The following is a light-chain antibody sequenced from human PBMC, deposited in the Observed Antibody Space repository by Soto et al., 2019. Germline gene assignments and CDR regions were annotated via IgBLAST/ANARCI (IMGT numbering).Light chain of an antibody. J-gene: IGKJ2*01. CDR3: HQRSTWPHT. V-gene: IGKV3-11*01. CDR2: DVS. CDR1: QSVTSY. Sequence: EIVLTQSPATLSLSPGERATLSCRASQSVTSYLAWYQQKPGQAPRLLIYDVSNRASGIPARFSGSGSETDFTLTISSLEPEDFAVYYCHQRSTWPHTFGQGTKLDIK.